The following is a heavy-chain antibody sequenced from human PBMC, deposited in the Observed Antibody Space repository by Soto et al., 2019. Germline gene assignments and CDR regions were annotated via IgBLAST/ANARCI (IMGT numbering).Heavy chain of an antibody. CDR3: ARDVDYGDYGFDY. CDR2: ISSSSTI. CDR1: GFTFSSYS. V-gene: IGHV3-48*01. Sequence: GGSLRLSCAASGFTFSSYSMNWVRQAPGKGLEWVSYISSSSTIYYADSVKGRFTISRDNAKNSLCLQMNSLRAEDTAVYYCARDVDYGDYGFDYWGQGTLVTVSS. J-gene: IGHJ4*02. D-gene: IGHD4-17*01.